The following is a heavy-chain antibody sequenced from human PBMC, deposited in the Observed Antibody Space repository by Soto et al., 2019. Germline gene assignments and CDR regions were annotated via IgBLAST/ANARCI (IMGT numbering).Heavy chain of an antibody. D-gene: IGHD1-20*01. CDR2: ISGSGGST. Sequence: HPGGSLRLSCAASGFTFSSYAMSWVRQAPGKGLEWVSAISGSGGSTYYADSVKGRFTISRDNSKNTLYLQMNSLRAEDTAVYYCAKDANWNDGEDYYYYYMDVWGKGTTVTVSS. CDR1: GFTFSSYA. V-gene: IGHV3-23*01. CDR3: AKDANWNDGEDYYYYYMDV. J-gene: IGHJ6*03.